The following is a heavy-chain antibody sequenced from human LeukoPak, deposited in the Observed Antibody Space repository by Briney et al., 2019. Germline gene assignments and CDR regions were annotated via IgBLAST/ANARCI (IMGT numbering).Heavy chain of an antibody. Sequence: SETLSLTCTVSGGSISSYYWSWIRQPPGKGLEWIGYIYYSGSTNYNPSLKSRVTISVDTSKNQFSLKLSSVTAADTAVYYCARAVVSAAAGTSGYFQHWGQGTLVTVSS. D-gene: IGHD6-13*01. J-gene: IGHJ1*01. CDR2: IYYSGST. CDR3: ARAVVSAAAGTSGYFQH. V-gene: IGHV4-59*01. CDR1: GGSISSYY.